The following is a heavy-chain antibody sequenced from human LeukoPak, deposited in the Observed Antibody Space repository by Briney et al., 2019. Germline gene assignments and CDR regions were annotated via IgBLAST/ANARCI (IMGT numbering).Heavy chain of an antibody. J-gene: IGHJ3*01. CDR1: GFTLSTYW. Sequence: TGGSLRLTCAASGFTLSTYWFSWVRQAPGKGLAWVAKIKTDGSEKYYVDSLKGRLTISRDNGKNLVFLQMNSLRAEDTAMYYCGRSGGNKYDWALDGWGQGTMVTVSS. CDR3: GRSGGNKYDWALDG. D-gene: IGHD3-16*01. CDR2: IKTDGSEK. V-gene: IGHV3-7*01.